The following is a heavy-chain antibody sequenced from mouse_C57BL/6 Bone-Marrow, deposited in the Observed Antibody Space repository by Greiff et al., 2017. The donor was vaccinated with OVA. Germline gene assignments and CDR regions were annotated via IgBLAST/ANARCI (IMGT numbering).Heavy chain of an antibody. CDR2: IYPGDGDT. Sequence: QVQLKESGPELVKPGASVKISCKASGYAFSSSWMNWVKQRPGKGLEWIGRIYPGDGDTNYNGKFKGKATLTADKSSSTAYMQLSSLTSEDSAVYFCARSVLRYCYAMDYWGQGTSVTVSS. CDR3: ARSVLRYCYAMDY. J-gene: IGHJ4*01. D-gene: IGHD1-1*01. V-gene: IGHV1-82*01. CDR1: GYAFSSSW.